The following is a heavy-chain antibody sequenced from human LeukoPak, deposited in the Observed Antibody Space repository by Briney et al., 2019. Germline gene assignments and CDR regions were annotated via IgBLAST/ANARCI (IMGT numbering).Heavy chain of an antibody. CDR1: GYTFTSYG. D-gene: IGHD1-26*01. J-gene: IGHJ4*02. Sequence: ASVKVSCKASGYTFTSYGISWVRQAPGQGLEWMGWISAYNGNTNYAQKLQGRVTMTTDTSTSTAYMELRSLRSDDTAVYYCARDLSGSFFRLPHYWGQGTLVTVSS. CDR2: ISAYNGNT. V-gene: IGHV1-18*01. CDR3: ARDLSGSFFRLPHY.